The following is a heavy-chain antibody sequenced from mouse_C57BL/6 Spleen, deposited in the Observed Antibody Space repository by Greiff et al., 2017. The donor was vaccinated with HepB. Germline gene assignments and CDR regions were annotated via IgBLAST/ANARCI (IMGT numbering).Heavy chain of an antibody. V-gene: IGHV2-5*01. CDR3: AKVYGSSPWYFDV. J-gene: IGHJ1*03. CDR2: IWRGGST. D-gene: IGHD1-1*01. CDR1: GFSLTSYG. Sequence: VKVVESGPGLVQPSQRLSITCTVSGFSLTSYGVHWVRQSPGKGLEWLGVIWRGGSTDYNAAFMSRLSITKDNSKSQVFFKMNSLQADDTAIYYCAKVYGSSPWYFDVWGTGTTVTVSS.